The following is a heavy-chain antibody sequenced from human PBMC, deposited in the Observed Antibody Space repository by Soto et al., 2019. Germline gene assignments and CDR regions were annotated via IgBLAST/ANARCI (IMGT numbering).Heavy chain of an antibody. CDR3: AKDLSRYFDWLQSIDD. J-gene: IGHJ4*02. CDR1: GFTFSSYG. V-gene: IGHV3-30*18. CDR2: ISYDGSNK. D-gene: IGHD3-9*01. Sequence: AGGSLRLSCAASGFTFSSYGMHWVRQAPGKGLEWVAVISYDGSNKYYADSVKGRFTISRDNSKNTLYLQMNSLRAEDTAVYYCAKDLSRYFDWLQSIDDWGQGTLVTVSS.